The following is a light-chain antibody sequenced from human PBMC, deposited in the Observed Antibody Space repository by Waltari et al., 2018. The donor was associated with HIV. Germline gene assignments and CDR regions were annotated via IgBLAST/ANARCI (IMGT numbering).Light chain of an antibody. Sequence: EIVMTQSPAILSVSPGERATLSCRASQSVNSKLAWYQQKPGQAPRLLIHGASTRATGIPARFGGSGSGTEFTLTISSLQSEDFAVYFCQQTYTIPPTFGGGTKVEIK. CDR3: QQTYTIPPT. V-gene: IGKV3-15*01. J-gene: IGKJ4*01. CDR1: QSVNSK. CDR2: GAS.